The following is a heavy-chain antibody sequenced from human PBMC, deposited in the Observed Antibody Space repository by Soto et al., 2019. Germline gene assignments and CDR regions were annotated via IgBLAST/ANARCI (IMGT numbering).Heavy chain of an antibody. Sequence: QVQLVQSGAEVKKPGASVKVSCKASGYTFTSYYMHWVRQAPGQGLEWMGIINPSGGSTSYAQKFQGRVTMTRDTSTSTVYMELSSLRSEDTAVYYCARDLFRFGELYNYYYYGMDVWGQGTTVTVSS. V-gene: IGHV1-46*01. D-gene: IGHD3-10*01. J-gene: IGHJ6*02. CDR2: INPSGGST. CDR1: GYTFTSYY. CDR3: ARDLFRFGELYNYYYYGMDV.